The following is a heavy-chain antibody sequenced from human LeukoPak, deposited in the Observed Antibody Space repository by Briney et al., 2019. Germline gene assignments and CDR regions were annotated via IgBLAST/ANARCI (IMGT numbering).Heavy chain of an antibody. D-gene: IGHD5-18*01. CDR3: ARGRFGYSYGSGFDY. J-gene: IGHJ4*02. CDR2: ISHGGNNK. V-gene: IGHV3-30*04. CDR1: GFTFSDYA. Sequence: PGRSLRLSCAASGFTFSDYAVHWVRQAPGKGLKWMAIISHGGNNKYYADSVRGRLTISRDNSQSTVYVQMDSLRAEDTAMYYCARGRFGYSYGSGFDYWGQGTLVTVSS.